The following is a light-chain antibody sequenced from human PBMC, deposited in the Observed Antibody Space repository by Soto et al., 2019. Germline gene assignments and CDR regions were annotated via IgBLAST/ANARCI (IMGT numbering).Light chain of an antibody. CDR2: DAS. J-gene: IGKJ5*01. CDR1: QSISNY. Sequence: EIVLTQSPATLSLSPGERATLSCRVSQSISNYVAWYQQKPGQAPRLLIYDASDRATGIPGRFSGSGPGTDFTLTISSLEPEDFAVYYCQQHSNWPPITFGQGTRLEI. CDR3: QQHSNWPPIT. V-gene: IGKV3-11*01.